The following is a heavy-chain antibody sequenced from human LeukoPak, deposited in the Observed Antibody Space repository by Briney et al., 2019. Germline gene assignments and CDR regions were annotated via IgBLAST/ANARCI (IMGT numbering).Heavy chain of an antibody. J-gene: IGHJ5*02. D-gene: IGHD6-13*01. CDR3: TRDLAAAAT. V-gene: IGHV3-21*04. Sequence: GGSLRLSCAASGFTFSSYTMNWVRQAPGKGLEWVSSISSSSSYIYYADSVKGRFTISRDNAKNSLFLQMNSLTAEDTAIYYCTRDLAAAATWGQGTLVTVSS. CDR2: ISSSSSYI. CDR1: GFTFSSYT.